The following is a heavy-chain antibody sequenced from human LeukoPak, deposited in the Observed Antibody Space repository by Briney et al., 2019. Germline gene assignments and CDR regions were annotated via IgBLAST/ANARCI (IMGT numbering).Heavy chain of an antibody. D-gene: IGHD6-13*01. CDR1: GDSISTYY. Sequence: SETLSLTCSVSGDSISTYYWRWIRQPPGKGREWVGYVYFGGRANYNSPLKSRVTISVDTSKNQFSLKLTSVTAADTAVYYCARHFRSGGTQYGSSWTFDYWGQGTLVTVSS. CDR3: ARHFRSGGTQYGSSWTFDY. V-gene: IGHV4-59*08. J-gene: IGHJ4*02. CDR2: VYFGGRA.